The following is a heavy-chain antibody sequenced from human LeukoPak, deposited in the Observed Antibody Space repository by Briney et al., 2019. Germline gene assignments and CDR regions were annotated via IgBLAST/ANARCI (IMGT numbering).Heavy chain of an antibody. CDR3: AKDRDPWLVSGVYFDY. CDR1: TFTFCSNA. D-gene: IGHD6-19*01. V-gene: IGHV3-23*01. J-gene: IGHJ4*02. Sequence: AGYLSFNSAGSTFTFCSNAMSRDPQGQRKELEGVLAIGGSRGSTYYADSVEGRFTIHRDNSKNTLYLQMDGLRAEDTAVYYGAKDRDPWLVSGVYFDYWRRGTLVTVSS. CDR2: IGGSRGST.